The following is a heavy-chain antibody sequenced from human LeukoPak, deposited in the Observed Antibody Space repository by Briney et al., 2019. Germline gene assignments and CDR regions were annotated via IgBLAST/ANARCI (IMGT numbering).Heavy chain of an antibody. J-gene: IGHJ4*02. CDR2: VKSDGSST. CDR1: GFTFSDYY. CDR3: ARDGFLGPVTAYLDY. Sequence: GGSLRLSCAASGFTFSDYYMSWIRQAPGKGLVWVSRVKSDGSSTSYADSVKGRFTISRDNARNTLYLQMNSLRAEDTAVYYCARDGFLGPVTAYLDYWGQGTPVTVSS. D-gene: IGHD2-21*02. V-gene: IGHV3-74*01.